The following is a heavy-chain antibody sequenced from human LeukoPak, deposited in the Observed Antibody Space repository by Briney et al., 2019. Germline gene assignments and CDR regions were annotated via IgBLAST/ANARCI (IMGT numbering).Heavy chain of an antibody. Sequence: GGSLRLSCAASGFTFSSYAMSWVRQAPGKGLEWVSAISGSGGSTYYADSVKGRFTISRDNPKNTLYLQMNSLRAEDTAVYYCAKSGVRGVIVRMGAFDYWGQGTLVTVSS. CDR2: ISGSGGST. D-gene: IGHD3-10*02. J-gene: IGHJ4*02. V-gene: IGHV3-23*01. CDR1: GFTFSSYA. CDR3: AKSGVRGVIVRMGAFDY.